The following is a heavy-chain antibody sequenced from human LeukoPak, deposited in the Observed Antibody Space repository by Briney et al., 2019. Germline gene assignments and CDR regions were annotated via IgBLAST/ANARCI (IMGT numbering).Heavy chain of an antibody. J-gene: IGHJ4*02. Sequence: SETLSLTCTVSGGSISSSSYYWGWIRQPPGEGLEWIGSIYYSGSTYYNPSLKSRVTIPVDTSKNQFSLKLSSVTAADTAVYYCARDPYGSGSYYDYWGQGTLVTVSS. CDR2: IYYSGST. CDR1: GGSISSSSYY. V-gene: IGHV4-39*07. D-gene: IGHD3-10*01. CDR3: ARDPYGSGSYYDY.